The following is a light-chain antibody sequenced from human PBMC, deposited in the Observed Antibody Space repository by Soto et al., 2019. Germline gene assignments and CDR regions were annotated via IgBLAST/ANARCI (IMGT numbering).Light chain of an antibody. Sequence: QSALTQPPSASGTPGQRVTISCSGSGSNIGTNYVYWYQQLPGSAPKLLIYGNDQRPSGVPDRFSGSKSGTSASLAISGVRSEDEADYYCSSYTGSTILYVFGTGTKLTVL. CDR2: GND. CDR3: SSYTGSTILYV. J-gene: IGLJ1*01. V-gene: IGLV1-47*01. CDR1: GSNIGTNY.